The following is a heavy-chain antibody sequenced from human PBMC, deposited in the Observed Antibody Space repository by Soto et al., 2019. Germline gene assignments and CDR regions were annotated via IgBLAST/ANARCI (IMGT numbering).Heavy chain of an antibody. V-gene: IGHV3-30-3*01. Sequence: QVQLVESGGGVVQPGRSLRLSCAASGFTFSSYAMHWVRQAPGKGLEWVAVISYDGSNKYYADSVKGRFTISRDNSKNTLYLQMNSRRAEDTAVYYCARDPGFLGDLGVRGQFDYWGQGTLVTVSS. J-gene: IGHJ4*02. D-gene: IGHD3-10*01. CDR2: ISYDGSNK. CDR1: GFTFSSYA. CDR3: ARDPGFLGDLGVRGQFDY.